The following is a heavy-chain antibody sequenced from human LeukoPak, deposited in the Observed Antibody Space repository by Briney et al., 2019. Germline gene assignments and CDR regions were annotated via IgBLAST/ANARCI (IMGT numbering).Heavy chain of an antibody. Sequence: SETLSLTCAVSGGSINNYYWSWIRQPPGKGLEWIGYIYDSGSTNYNPSLQSRVTTSLDTSKNQVSLELSSVTAADTAVYYCARGPYDRGYCSGGSCYSSPYYFDYWGQGTLVTVSS. D-gene: IGHD2-15*01. CDR2: IYDSGST. J-gene: IGHJ4*02. CDR1: GGSINNYY. V-gene: IGHV4-59*01. CDR3: ARGPYDRGYCSGGSCYSSPYYFDY.